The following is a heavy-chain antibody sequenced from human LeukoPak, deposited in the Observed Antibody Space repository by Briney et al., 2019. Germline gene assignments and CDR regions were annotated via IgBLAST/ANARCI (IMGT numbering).Heavy chain of an antibody. D-gene: IGHD2/OR15-2a*01. J-gene: IGHJ6*04. V-gene: IGHV3-21*01. CDR3: ASYRCDSTQRCESPV. CDR2: ISTSSSFI. CDR1: GFTLSYYT. Sequence: GGSLRLSCAASGFTLSYYTMNWVRQAPGKGLEWVSSISTSSSFIHYADAVKGRFTISRDNDNNSLYLQMNSLRAEDTAVYYCASYRCDSTQRCESPVWGKGTTVTVSS.